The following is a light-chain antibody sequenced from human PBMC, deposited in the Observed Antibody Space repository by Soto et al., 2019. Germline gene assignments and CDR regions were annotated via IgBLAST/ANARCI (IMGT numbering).Light chain of an antibody. CDR3: GSWDSSLSAYV. Sequence: QSVLTQPPSASGTPGQRVTISCSGSNSNIDSNTVNWYQQLPGTAPKLLIYDDNKRPSGIPDRFSGSKSGTSATLGITGFQTGDEADYYCGSWDSSLSAYVFGTGTKLTVL. J-gene: IGLJ1*01. CDR1: NSNIDSNT. V-gene: IGLV1-51*01. CDR2: DDN.